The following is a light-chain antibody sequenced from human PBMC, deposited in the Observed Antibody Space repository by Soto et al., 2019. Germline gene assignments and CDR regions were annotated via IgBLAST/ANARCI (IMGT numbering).Light chain of an antibody. CDR2: DVS. CDR3: SACTGSNTAV. J-gene: IGLJ7*01. CDR1: SNDVGGYNY. V-gene: IGLV2-14*03. Sequence: QSALTQPASVSGSPGQSITISCTGTSNDVGGYNYVSWYQQYPGKAPQLMIYDVSYRPSGVSNRFSGSKSGNTASLTISGLRPEDEADYYCSACTGSNTAVFGGGTQLTVL.